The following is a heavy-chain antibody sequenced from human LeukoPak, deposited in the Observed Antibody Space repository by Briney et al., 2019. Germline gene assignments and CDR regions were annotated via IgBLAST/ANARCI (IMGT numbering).Heavy chain of an antibody. J-gene: IGHJ4*02. V-gene: IGHV4-61*01. CDR3: AKWASDNRAFDL. CDR1: GGSVSSGSYY. CDR2: IYYSGNT. D-gene: IGHD2-8*01. Sequence: PSETLSLTCTVSGGSVSSGSYYWSWIRQPPGKGLEWIGYIYYSGNTKYNPPLKSRVTISVGTSKNQFSLRLRSVTAADTAVYFCAKWASDNRAFDLWGQGTLVTVSS.